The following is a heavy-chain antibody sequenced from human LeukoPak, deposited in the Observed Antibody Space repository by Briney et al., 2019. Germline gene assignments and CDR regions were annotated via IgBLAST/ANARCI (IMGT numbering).Heavy chain of an antibody. Sequence: ASVKVSCKASGYTFTSYYMHWVRQAPGQGLEWMGIINPSGGSTSYAQKLQGRVTMTTETSTSTAYMELSSLGSDDTAVYYCVRDAYGSGKGFFDYWGQGTLVTVSS. V-gene: IGHV1-46*01. CDR1: GYTFTSYY. J-gene: IGHJ4*02. CDR2: INPSGGST. CDR3: VRDAYGSGKGFFDY. D-gene: IGHD3-10*01.